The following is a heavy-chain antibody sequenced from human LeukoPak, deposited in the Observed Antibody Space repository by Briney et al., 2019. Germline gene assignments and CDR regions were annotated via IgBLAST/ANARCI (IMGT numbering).Heavy chain of an antibody. D-gene: IGHD3-10*01. V-gene: IGHV3-23*01. J-gene: IGHJ4*02. CDR3: ARDSTYYYESGSSGPHYFDN. Sequence: GGSLRLSCAASGFSFSTYAMSWVRQAPARDLEWVSSIRGGGETFYADSVKGRFTISRDNSKNTLFLQLNSLRAEDTALYYCARDSTYYYESGSSGPHYFDNWGQGTLVTVSS. CDR2: IRGGGET. CDR1: GFSFSTYA.